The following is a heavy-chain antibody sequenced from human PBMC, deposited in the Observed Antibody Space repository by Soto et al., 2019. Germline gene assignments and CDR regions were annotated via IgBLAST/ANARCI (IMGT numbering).Heavy chain of an antibody. CDR1: GVSISSGHYY. CDR3: VRDHGLVIRDASYYYYGMDV. D-gene: IGHD3-16*02. CDR2: IYYSGTS. V-gene: IGHV4-30-4*08. Sequence: SETLSLTCTVSGVSISSGHYYWGWLRQPPGKGLEWFAYIYYSGTSYYNPSLRSRVTISVDTSKSQFSLALRSVTAADTAVYYCVRDHGLVIRDASYYYYGMDVWGQGTTVTVSS. J-gene: IGHJ6*02.